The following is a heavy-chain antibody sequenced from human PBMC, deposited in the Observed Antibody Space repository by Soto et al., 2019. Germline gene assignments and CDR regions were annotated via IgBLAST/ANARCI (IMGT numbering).Heavy chain of an antibody. D-gene: IGHD3-10*01. CDR1: GFTFWNAC. V-gene: IGHV3-15*01. Sequence: GGSLRLSCAASGFTFWNACVSWVRQAPGKGLEWGGRIKSKTDGGTTDYAAPVKGRFTISRDDSKNTLYLQMNSLKTEDTAVYYCTTATLLWFGELLYQTYGMDVCGEVNTVTVCS. CDR2: IKSKTDGGTT. CDR3: TTATLLWFGELLYQTYGMDV. J-gene: IGHJ6*02.